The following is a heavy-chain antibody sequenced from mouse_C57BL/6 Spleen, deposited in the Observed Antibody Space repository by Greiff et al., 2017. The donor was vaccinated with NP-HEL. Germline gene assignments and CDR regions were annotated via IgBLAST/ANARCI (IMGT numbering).Heavy chain of an antibody. CDR1: GYTFTSYW. J-gene: IGHJ4*01. CDR3: ARDSYYAMDY. Sequence: QVQLKQPGAELVRPGSSVKLSCKASGYTFTSYWMHWVKQRPIQGLEWIGNIDPSDSETHYNQKFKDKATLTVDKSSSTAYMQLSSLTSEDSAVYYCARDSYYAMDYWGQGTSVTVSA. CDR2: IDPSDSET. V-gene: IGHV1-52*01.